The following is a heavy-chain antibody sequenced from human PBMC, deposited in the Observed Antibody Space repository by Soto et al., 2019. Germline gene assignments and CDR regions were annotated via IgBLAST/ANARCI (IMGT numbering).Heavy chain of an antibody. Sequence: QVQLVQSGAEVNNPGSSVKVSCKASGNTFSKYAISWVRQAPGQGLEWMGGLIPILGTAKYAQKFQGRVTIAAYYSTRTAYMELSSVRFEYTAVYYCARDSHDYIWGSYRNGMDVWGQGTTVSVSS. CDR2: LIPILGTA. V-gene: IGHV1-69*01. CDR3: ARDSHDYIWGSYRNGMDV. CDR1: GNTFSKYA. D-gene: IGHD3-16*02. J-gene: IGHJ6*01.